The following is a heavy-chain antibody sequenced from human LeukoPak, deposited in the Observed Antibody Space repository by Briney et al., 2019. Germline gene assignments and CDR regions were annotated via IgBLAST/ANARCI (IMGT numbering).Heavy chain of an antibody. CDR3: ARELTRHGVHDYAAP. D-gene: IGHD3-16*01. V-gene: IGHV3-7*01. CDR1: GFTFSYYW. J-gene: IGHJ4*02. CDR2: IKQDGSEK. Sequence: GGSLRLSCAASGFTFSYYWMSWVRQAPGKGLEWVANIKQDGSEKYYVDSVKGRFTISRDNAKNSLYLQMNSLRAEDTAVYYCARELTRHGVHDYAAPWGQGTLVTVSS.